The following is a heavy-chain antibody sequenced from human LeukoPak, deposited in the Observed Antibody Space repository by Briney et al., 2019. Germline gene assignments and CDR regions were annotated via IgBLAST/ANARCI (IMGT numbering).Heavy chain of an antibody. CDR1: VYTFTGYY. CDR2: INPNSGGT. Sequence: ASVKVSCMASVYTFTGYYMHWVRQAPGQGVGCMGWINPNSGGTNYAQKFQGRVTMTRDTSISTAYMELSRLRSDDTAVYYCARVIAVAGTKYYGMDVWGQGTTVTVSS. D-gene: IGHD6-19*01. J-gene: IGHJ6*02. V-gene: IGHV1-2*02. CDR3: ARVIAVAGTKYYGMDV.